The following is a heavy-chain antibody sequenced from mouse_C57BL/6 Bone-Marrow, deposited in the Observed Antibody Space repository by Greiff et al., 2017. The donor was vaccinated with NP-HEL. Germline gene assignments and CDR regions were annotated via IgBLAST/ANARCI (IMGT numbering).Heavy chain of an antibody. CDR1: GYTFTSYW. D-gene: IGHD1-1*01. CDR3: ARYGSSYWYFDV. J-gene: IGHJ1*03. Sequence: QVQLQQPGAELVKPGASVKLSCKASGYTFTSYWMHWVKQRPGRGLEWIGRIDPNSGGTKYNEKFKRKATLTVDKPSSTAYMQLSSLTSEDSAVDYCARYGSSYWYFDVWGTGTTVTVSS. V-gene: IGHV1-72*01. CDR2: IDPNSGGT.